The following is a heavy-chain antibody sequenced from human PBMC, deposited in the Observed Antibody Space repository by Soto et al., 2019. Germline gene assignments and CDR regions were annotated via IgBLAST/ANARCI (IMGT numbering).Heavy chain of an antibody. V-gene: IGHV4-39*01. CDR2: IYYSGST. CDR1: GGSITSSSYY. Sequence: SETLSLTCTVFGGSITSSSYYWGWSRQPPGKGLEWIANIYYSGSTYYNPSLKSRVTISVDTSKNQFSLKLSSVTAADTAVYYCMLGSGWKDFDYWGQGTLVTVSS. D-gene: IGHD3-22*01. J-gene: IGHJ4*02. CDR3: MLGSGWKDFDY.